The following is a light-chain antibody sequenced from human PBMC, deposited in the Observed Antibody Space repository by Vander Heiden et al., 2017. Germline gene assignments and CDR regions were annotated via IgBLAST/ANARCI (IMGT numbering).Light chain of an antibody. Sequence: DIKLTPSPSSLSASVGDRVTITCRASLSITDYLNWYQQKPGKAPKLLIYAASSLQSGVPSRFSGSGSGADFTLIISSLQPEDFATYYCQQSYRTPITFGQGTRLEIK. CDR1: LSITDY. J-gene: IGKJ5*01. V-gene: IGKV1-39*01. CDR2: AAS. CDR3: QQSYRTPIT.